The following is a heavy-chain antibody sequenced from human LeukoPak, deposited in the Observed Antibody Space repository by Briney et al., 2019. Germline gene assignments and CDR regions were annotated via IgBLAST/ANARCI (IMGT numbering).Heavy chain of an antibody. V-gene: IGHV3-9*01. CDR2: ITWNSGDI. CDR3: AKDTCSSTSCSNDY. Sequence: GGSLRLSCAASGFTFDDYAMHWVRQAPGKGLEWVSGITWNSGDIGYADSVKGRFTISRDNAKNSLYLQLNSLRAEDTALYYCAKDTCSSTSCSNDYWGQGTLVTVSS. J-gene: IGHJ4*02. D-gene: IGHD2-2*01. CDR1: GFTFDDYA.